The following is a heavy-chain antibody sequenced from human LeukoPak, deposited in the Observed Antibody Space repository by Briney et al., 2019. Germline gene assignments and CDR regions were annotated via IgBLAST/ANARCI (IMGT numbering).Heavy chain of an antibody. CDR2: MNPNSGNT. CDR1: GYTFTSYD. J-gene: IGHJ5*02. Sequence: ASVKVSCKASGYTFTSYDINWVRQATGQGLEWMGWMNPNSGNTGYAQKFQGRVTMTRNASISTAYMELSSLRSEDTAVYYCATDHCSSTSCYSLYPWGQGTLVTVSS. D-gene: IGHD2-2*02. CDR3: ATDHCSSTSCYSLYP. V-gene: IGHV1-8*01.